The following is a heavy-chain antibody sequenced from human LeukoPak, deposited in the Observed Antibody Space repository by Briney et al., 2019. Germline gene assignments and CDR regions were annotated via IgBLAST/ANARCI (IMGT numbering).Heavy chain of an antibody. J-gene: IGHJ4*02. Sequence: ASVKVSCKASGYTFTGYYMHWVRQAPGQGLEWMGWINPNSGGTNYAQKFQGWVTMTRDTSISTAYMELSRLRSDDTAVYYCARGGAYSGYDSGFDYWGQGTLVTVSS. D-gene: IGHD5-12*01. CDR1: GYTFTGYY. CDR2: INPNSGGT. V-gene: IGHV1-2*04. CDR3: ARGGAYSGYDSGFDY.